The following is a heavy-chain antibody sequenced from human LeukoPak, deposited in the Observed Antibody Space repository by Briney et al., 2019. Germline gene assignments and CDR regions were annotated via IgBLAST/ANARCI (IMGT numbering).Heavy chain of an antibody. J-gene: IGHJ6*03. D-gene: IGHD1-7*01. CDR1: DYTFTSYD. CDR2: MNPNSGNT. Sequence: ASVKVSCKASDYTFTSYDINWVRQANGQGLEWMGWMNPNSGNTGYAQKFQGRVTMTRNTSISTAYMELSNLRSEDTAVYYCARVSWNYVDDYYYYMDVWGKGTTVTVSS. V-gene: IGHV1-8*01. CDR3: ARVSWNYVDDYYYYMDV.